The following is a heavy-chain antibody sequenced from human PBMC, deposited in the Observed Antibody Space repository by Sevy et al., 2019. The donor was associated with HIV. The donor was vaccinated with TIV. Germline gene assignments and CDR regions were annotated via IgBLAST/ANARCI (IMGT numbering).Heavy chain of an antibody. V-gene: IGHV3-9*01. J-gene: IGHJ6*02. CDR1: GFSFGDYA. D-gene: IGHD6-6*01. Sequence: GGSLRLSCAASGFSFGDYAMHWVRQAPWKGLEWVSGISWNSVSLDYADSVKGRFTISRDNAKNSLFLQMNRLRSEDTALYYCAKDNRPATMSNSSYYYYYGMDVWGQGTTVTVSS. CDR2: ISWNSVSL. CDR3: AKDNRPATMSNSSYYYYYGMDV.